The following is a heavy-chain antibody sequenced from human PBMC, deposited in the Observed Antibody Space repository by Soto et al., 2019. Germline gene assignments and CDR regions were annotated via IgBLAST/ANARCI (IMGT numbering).Heavy chain of an antibody. J-gene: IGHJ4*02. CDR2: ISYDGSNK. D-gene: IGHD4-17*01. V-gene: IGHV3-30*18. Sequence: QVQLVESGGGVVQPGRSLRLSCAASGFTFSSYGMHWVRQAPGKGLEWVAVISYDGSNKYYAYSVKGRFTISRDNSKNTLYLQMNSLRAEDTAVYYCAKDPTTVELYYFDYWGQGTLVTVSS. CDR1: GFTFSSYG. CDR3: AKDPTTVELYYFDY.